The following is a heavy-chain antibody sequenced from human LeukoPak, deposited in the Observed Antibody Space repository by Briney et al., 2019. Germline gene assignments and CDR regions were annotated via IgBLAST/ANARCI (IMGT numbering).Heavy chain of an antibody. V-gene: IGHV3-53*04. J-gene: IGHJ4*02. CDR3: ARVVESYYFDY. Sequence: GGSLRLSCAASGFTFRSYWMHWVRQAPGKGLEWVSVIYSGGSTYYADSVKGRFTISRHNSKNTLYLQMNSLRAEDTAVYYCARVVESYYFDYWGQGTLVTVSS. CDR2: IYSGGST. CDR1: GFTFRSYW. D-gene: IGHD2-15*01.